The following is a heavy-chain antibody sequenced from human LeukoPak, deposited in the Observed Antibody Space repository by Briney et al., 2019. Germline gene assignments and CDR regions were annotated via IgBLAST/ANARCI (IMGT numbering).Heavy chain of an antibody. Sequence: ASVTVSCKASGYTFTGYYMHWVRQAPGQGLEWMGWINPNSGGTNYAQKFQGRVTMTRDTSISTAYMELSRLRSDDTAVYYCARVPDYGDYADNWFDPWGQGTLVTVSS. CDR2: INPNSGGT. V-gene: IGHV1-2*02. CDR3: ARVPDYGDYADNWFDP. J-gene: IGHJ5*02. D-gene: IGHD4-17*01. CDR1: GYTFTGYY.